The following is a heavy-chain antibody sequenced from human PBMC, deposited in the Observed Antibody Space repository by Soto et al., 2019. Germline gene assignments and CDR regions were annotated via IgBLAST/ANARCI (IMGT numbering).Heavy chain of an antibody. CDR2: ISAYNGNT. Sequence: GASVKVSCKASGYTFTSYGITWVRQAPGQGLEWMGWISAYNGNTNYAQKLQGRVTMTTDTSTSTAYMELNSLRAEDTSVYYCAKEGGLSGSYYISSSYYFDYWGRGTLVTVSS. V-gene: IGHV1-18*01. J-gene: IGHJ4*02. CDR3: AKEGGLSGSYYISSSYYFDY. CDR1: GYTFTSYG. D-gene: IGHD1-26*01.